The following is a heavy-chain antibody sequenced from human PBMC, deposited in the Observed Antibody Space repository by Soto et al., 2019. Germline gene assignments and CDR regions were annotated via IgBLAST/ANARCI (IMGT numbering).Heavy chain of an antibody. CDR1: GGSISSSSYY. Sequence: SETLSLTCTVSGGSISSSSYYWGWIRQPPGKGLEWIGSIYYSGSTYYNPSLKSRFTISVDTSKNQFSLKLSSVTAADTAVYYCARALPGAIFFDYWGQGTLVTVSS. CDR3: ARALPGAIFFDY. CDR2: IYYSGST. J-gene: IGHJ4*02. V-gene: IGHV4-39*01.